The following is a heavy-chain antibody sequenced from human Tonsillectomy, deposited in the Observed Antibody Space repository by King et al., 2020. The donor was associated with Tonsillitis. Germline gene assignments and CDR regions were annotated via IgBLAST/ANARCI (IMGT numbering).Heavy chain of an antibody. V-gene: IGHV4-34*01. D-gene: IGHD6-25*01. Sequence: VQLQQWGAGLLKPSETLSLTCAVYGGSFSGYYWSWIRQPPGKGLEWIGEINHSGSTNYNPSLKSRVTVSVDTSKNQFSLKLSSVTAADTAVYYCAGGFPPRSAQRNWFDPWGRGTLVTVSS. J-gene: IGHJ5*02. CDR3: AGGFPPRSAQRNWFDP. CDR2: INHSGST. CDR1: GGSFSGYY.